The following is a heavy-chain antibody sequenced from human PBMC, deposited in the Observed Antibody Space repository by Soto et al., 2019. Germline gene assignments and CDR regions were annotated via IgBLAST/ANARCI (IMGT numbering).Heavy chain of an antibody. CDR2: VNPNNGDT. CDR1: GYTFSNYD. CDR3: AKVSRKGSAIDFDY. D-gene: IGHD3-10*01. V-gene: IGHV1-8*01. J-gene: IGHJ4*02. Sequence: QVQLVQSGAELKKPGASVKVSCKASGYTFSNYDMNWVRQATGQGPEWIGWVNPNNGDTGYAQKFQGRVTLPTDISTTTAYMELTSLRSEDTAIHYCAKVSRKGSAIDFDYWGQGTLITVSS.